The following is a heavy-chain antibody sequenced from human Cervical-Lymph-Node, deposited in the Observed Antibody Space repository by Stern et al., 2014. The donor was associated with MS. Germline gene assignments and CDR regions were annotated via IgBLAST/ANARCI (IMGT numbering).Heavy chain of an antibody. J-gene: IGHJ4*02. CDR3: AHRTAGPFDY. Sequence: QITLKESGPALVKPTQTLTLTCTFSGVSLSTSGLGVGWIRQPPGEALEWLAYIYWDDQKRDSPSLKSRLTITKDTPKNQVVLTLTNVDPVDTATYYCAHRTAGPFDYWGQGTLVTVSS. CDR2: IYWDDQK. V-gene: IGHV2-5*02. CDR1: GVSLSTSGLG.